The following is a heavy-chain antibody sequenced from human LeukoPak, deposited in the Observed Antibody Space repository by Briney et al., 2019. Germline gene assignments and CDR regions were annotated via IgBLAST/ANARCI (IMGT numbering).Heavy chain of an antibody. CDR3: ARVSRSWSGYYPYYFDY. CDR1: GGSISSYY. J-gene: IGHJ4*02. CDR2: IYYSGST. Sequence: SETLSLTCTVSGGSISSYYWSWVRQPPGKGLEWIGYIYYSGSTNYNTSLNGRVTISVDTSKNQFSLKLSSVTAADTAVYYCARVSRSWSGYYPYYFDYWGQGTLVTVSS. D-gene: IGHD3-3*01. V-gene: IGHV4-59*01.